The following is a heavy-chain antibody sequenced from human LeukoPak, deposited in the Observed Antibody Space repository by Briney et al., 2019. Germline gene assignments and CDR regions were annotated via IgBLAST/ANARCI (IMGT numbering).Heavy chain of an antibody. J-gene: IGHJ4*02. CDR3: ARDSPGYGGYSY. Sequence: PGGSLRLSCTASGFTFSRYWMTWVRQAPGKGLEWVANIKEDGSAKYYVDSMKGRFTISRDNAKNSLYLQINSLRAEDTAVYYCARDSPGYGGYSYWGQGTLVTVPS. D-gene: IGHD5-12*01. CDR1: GFTFSRYW. CDR2: IKEDGSAK. V-gene: IGHV3-7*04.